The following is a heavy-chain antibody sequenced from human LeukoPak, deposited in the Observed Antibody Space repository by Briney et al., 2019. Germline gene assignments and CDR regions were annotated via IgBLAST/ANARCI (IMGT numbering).Heavy chain of an antibody. V-gene: IGHV4-59*01. CDR2: IYYSGST. CDR3: ARSSVVVPAAINYYYYMDV. J-gene: IGHJ6*03. CDR1: GGSISSYY. D-gene: IGHD2-2*01. Sequence: SETLSLTCTVSGGSISSYYWSWIRQPPGKGLEWIGYIYYSGSTNYNPSLKSRVTISVDTSKNQFSLKLSSVTAADTAVYYCARSSVVVPAAINYYYYMDVWGKGTTVTVSS.